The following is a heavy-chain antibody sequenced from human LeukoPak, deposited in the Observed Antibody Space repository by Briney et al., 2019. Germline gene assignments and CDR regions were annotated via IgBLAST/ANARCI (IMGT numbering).Heavy chain of an antibody. CDR3: AKADYDILTGYANGMDV. Sequence: GGSLRLSCAASGFTFSSYAMSWVRQAPGKGLEWVSAISGSGGSTYYADSVKGRFTISRDNSKNTLYLQMNSLRAEDTAVYYCAKADYDILTGYANGMDVWGQGTTVTVSS. J-gene: IGHJ6*02. D-gene: IGHD3-9*01. CDR2: ISGSGGST. CDR1: GFTFSSYA. V-gene: IGHV3-23*01.